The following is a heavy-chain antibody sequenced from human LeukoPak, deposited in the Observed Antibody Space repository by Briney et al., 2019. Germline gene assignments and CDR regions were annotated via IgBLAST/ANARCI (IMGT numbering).Heavy chain of an antibody. CDR3: AKDMYYDSSGYYPVFDY. CDR2: INWNGGST. Sequence: GGSLRLSCAASGFTFDDYGMSWVRQAPGKGLEWVSGINWNGGSTGYADSVKGRFTISRDNSKNTLYLQMNSLRAEDTAVYYCAKDMYYDSSGYYPVFDYWGQGTLVTVSS. J-gene: IGHJ4*02. CDR1: GFTFDDYG. V-gene: IGHV3-20*04. D-gene: IGHD3-22*01.